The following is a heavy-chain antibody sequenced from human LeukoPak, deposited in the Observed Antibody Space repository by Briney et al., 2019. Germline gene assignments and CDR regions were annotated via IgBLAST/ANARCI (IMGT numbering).Heavy chain of an antibody. CDR2: INSDGSST. J-gene: IGHJ4*02. Sequence: PGGSLRLSCAASGFTFSSYWMHWVRQAPGKGPVWVSRINSDGSSTSYADSVKGRFTISRDNAKNTLYLQMNSLRAEDTAVYYCASSDVRGYWGQGTLVTVSS. CDR1: GFTFSSYW. D-gene: IGHD3-10*01. CDR3: ASSDVRGY. V-gene: IGHV3-74*01.